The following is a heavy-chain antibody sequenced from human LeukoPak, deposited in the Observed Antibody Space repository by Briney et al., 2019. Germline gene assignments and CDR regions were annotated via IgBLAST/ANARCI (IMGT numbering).Heavy chain of an antibody. Sequence: SETLSLTCTVSGGSISSSSYYWGWIRQPPGKGLEWIGSIYYSGSTYYNPSLKSRVTISVDTSKNQFSLKLSSVTAADTVVYYCARRVRNPFKLISGYEKNLYYYYYMDVWGKGTTVTVSS. CDR3: ARRVRNPFKLISGYEKNLYYYYYMDV. J-gene: IGHJ6*03. D-gene: IGHD5-12*01. CDR1: GGSISSSSYY. CDR2: IYYSGST. V-gene: IGHV4-39*07.